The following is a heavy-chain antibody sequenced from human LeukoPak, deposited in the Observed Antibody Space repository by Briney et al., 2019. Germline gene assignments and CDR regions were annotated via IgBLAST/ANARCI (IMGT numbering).Heavy chain of an antibody. CDR1: GGSINSSNW. CDR2: ILHSGST. J-gene: IGHJ4*02. CDR3: ARDFYDRVDY. Sequence: KTSETLSLTCTVSGGSINSSNWWTWVRQPPGKGLEWIGEILHSGSTNYNPSLESRVTMSVEKSKSQFSLKLTSVTAADAAVYYCARDFYDRVDYWGQGTLVTVSS. D-gene: IGHD2/OR15-2a*01. V-gene: IGHV4-4*02.